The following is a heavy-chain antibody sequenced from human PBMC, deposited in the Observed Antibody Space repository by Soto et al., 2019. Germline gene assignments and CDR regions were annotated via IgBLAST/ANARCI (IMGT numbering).Heavy chain of an antibody. CDR1: GGSISSSSYY. CDR3: ASGDGDYDSWYFDL. D-gene: IGHD4-17*01. V-gene: IGHV4-39*01. CDR2: IYYSGST. Sequence: QLQLQESGPGLVKPSETLSLTCTVSGGSISSSSYYWGWIRQPPGKGLEWIGSIYYSGSTYYNPSLTSRVTISVDTSKNQFSLKLSSVTAADTAVYYCASGDGDYDSWYFDLWGRGTLVTVSS. J-gene: IGHJ2*01.